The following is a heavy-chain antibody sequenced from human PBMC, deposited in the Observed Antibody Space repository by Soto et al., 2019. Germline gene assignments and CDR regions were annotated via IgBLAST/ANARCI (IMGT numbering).Heavy chain of an antibody. Sequence: QVQLVQSGAEVQKPGASVKVSCKASGYTFTSYNINWVRQATGQGLEWMGWMNPNSGNTGYAQKCQRRFTMTTKTSRSTAYMELSSLRSEDTAVYYCAKGGVPILGVVTHYYYYGMDVWGQGTTVTVS. CDR3: AKGGVPILGVVTHYYYYGMDV. J-gene: IGHJ6*02. D-gene: IGHD3-3*01. CDR2: MNPNSGNT. CDR1: GYTFTSYN. V-gene: IGHV1-8*01.